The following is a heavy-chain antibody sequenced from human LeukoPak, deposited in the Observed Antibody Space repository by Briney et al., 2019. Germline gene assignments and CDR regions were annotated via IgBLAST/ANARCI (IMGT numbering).Heavy chain of an antibody. CDR3: AKGLAVAGHFDY. J-gene: IGHJ4*02. CDR1: GFAFSSHA. D-gene: IGHD6-19*01. CDR2: ISGSGGST. V-gene: IGHV3-23*01. Sequence: GGPLRLSCAASGFAFSSHAMSWVRQAPGKGLEWVSAISGSGGSTYYADSVKGRFTISRDKSKNTLYLQMNSLRAEDTAVYYCAKGLAVAGHFDYWGQGTLVTVSS.